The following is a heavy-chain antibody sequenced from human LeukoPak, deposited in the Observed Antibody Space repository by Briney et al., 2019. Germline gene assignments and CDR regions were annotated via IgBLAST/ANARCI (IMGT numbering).Heavy chain of an antibody. CDR1: GFTFSSYG. Sequence: GGSLRLSCAASGFTFSSYGMHWVRQAPGKGLEWVAFIRYDGSNKYYADSVKGRFTISRDNAKNSLYLQMNSLRAEDTAVYYCARLLWYRFDYWGQGTLVTVSS. D-gene: IGHD1-26*01. J-gene: IGHJ4*02. CDR3: ARLLWYRFDY. V-gene: IGHV3-30*02. CDR2: IRYDGSNK.